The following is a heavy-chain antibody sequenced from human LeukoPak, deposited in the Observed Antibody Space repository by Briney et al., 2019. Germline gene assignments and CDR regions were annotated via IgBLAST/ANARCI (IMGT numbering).Heavy chain of an antibody. CDR1: GFTLSSYG. D-gene: IGHD1-7*01. J-gene: IGHJ4*02. V-gene: IGHV3-33*01. CDR3: ARDGFQGTPFDY. Sequence: PGGSLRLSCAASGFTLSSYGMHWVRQAPGKGLEWVAVIWYDGSNKYYADSVKGRFTISRDNSKNTLYLQMNSLRAEDTAVYYCARDGFQGTPFDYWGQGTLVTVSS. CDR2: IWYDGSNK.